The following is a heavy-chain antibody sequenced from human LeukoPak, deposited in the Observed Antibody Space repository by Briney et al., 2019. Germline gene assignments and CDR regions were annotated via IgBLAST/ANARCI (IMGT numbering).Heavy chain of an antibody. CDR3: ARQGDGYINNYFDP. D-gene: IGHD5-24*01. Sequence: GESLKISCKGSGYSFTNYWIGWVRQMPGKGLEWMGIIYPADSDTRYSPSFQGQVTISVDKSISTAYLQWSSPKASDTAMYYCARQGDGYINNYFDPWGQGTLVTVSS. CDR2: IYPADSDT. V-gene: IGHV5-51*01. CDR1: GYSFTNYW. J-gene: IGHJ5*02.